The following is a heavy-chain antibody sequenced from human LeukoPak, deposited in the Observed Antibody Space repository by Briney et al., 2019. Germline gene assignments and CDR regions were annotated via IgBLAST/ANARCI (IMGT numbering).Heavy chain of an antibody. J-gene: IGHJ6*02. CDR2: INHSGST. Sequence: PSETLSLTCAVYGGSFSGYYWSWIRQPPGKGLEWIGEINHSGSTNYNPSLKSRVTISVDTSKNQFSLKLSSVTAADTAVYYCARERGDYRMDVWGQGTTVTVSS. D-gene: IGHD1-1*01. CDR3: ARERGDYRMDV. V-gene: IGHV4-34*01. CDR1: GGSFSGYY.